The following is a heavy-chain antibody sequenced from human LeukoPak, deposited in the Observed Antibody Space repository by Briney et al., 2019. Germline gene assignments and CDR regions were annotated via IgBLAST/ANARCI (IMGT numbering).Heavy chain of an antibody. D-gene: IGHD2-2*02. CDR3: ATAPILRGEGGEHYKYGMDV. Sequence: SETLSLTCAVYVGSISSGNWWSWVRQSPGKGLEWIGEIYHNGTPNYSPSLKSRVTISADTFKNHFSLKLTSLTAADTAVYYCATAPILRGEGGEHYKYGMDVWGQGTTVIVSS. V-gene: IGHV4-4*02. J-gene: IGHJ6*02. CDR1: VGSISSGNW. CDR2: IYHNGTP.